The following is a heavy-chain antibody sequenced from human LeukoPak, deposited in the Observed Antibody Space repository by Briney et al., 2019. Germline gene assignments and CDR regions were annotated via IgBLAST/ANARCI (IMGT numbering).Heavy chain of an antibody. J-gene: IGHJ5*02. CDR2: INPNSGGT. Sequence: GASVKVSCKASGYTFTGYYMQWVRQAPGQGLEWMGRINPNSGGTNYAQKFQGRVTMTRDTSISTAYMELSRLRSDDTAVYYCARGPRSIAARRGNWFDPWGQGTLVTVSS. CDR3: ARGPRSIAARRGNWFDP. D-gene: IGHD6-6*01. CDR1: GYTFTGYY. V-gene: IGHV1-2*06.